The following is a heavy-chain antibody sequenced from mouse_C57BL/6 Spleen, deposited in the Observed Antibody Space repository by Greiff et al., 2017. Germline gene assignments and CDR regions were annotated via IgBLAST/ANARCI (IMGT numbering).Heavy chain of an antibody. CDR1: GYTFTSYW. V-gene: IGHV1-52*01. Sequence: QVQLQQPGAELVRPGSSVKLSCTASGYTFTSYWMHWVKQRPIQGLEWIGNIDPSDSETNYNQKFKDKATLTVDKSSSTAYMQLTSLTSEDSAVYYCARALQRYFDVWGTGTTVTVSS. J-gene: IGHJ1*03. CDR2: IDPSDSET. CDR3: ARALQRYFDV.